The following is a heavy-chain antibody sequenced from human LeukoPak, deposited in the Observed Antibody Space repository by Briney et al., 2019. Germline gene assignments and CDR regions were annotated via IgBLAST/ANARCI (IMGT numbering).Heavy chain of an antibody. Sequence: TGGSLRLSCAASGFTFSSYWMSWVRQAPGKGLEWVANIKQDGSEKYYVDSVKGRFTISRDNAKNSLYLQMNSLRAEDTAVYYCARDLNFWSGLSTRRAFDIWGQGTMDTVSS. CDR1: GFTFSSYW. J-gene: IGHJ3*02. V-gene: IGHV3-7*01. CDR3: ARDLNFWSGLSTRRAFDI. D-gene: IGHD3-3*01. CDR2: IKQDGSEK.